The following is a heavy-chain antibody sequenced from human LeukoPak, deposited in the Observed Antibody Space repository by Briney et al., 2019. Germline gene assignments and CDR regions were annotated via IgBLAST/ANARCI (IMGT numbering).Heavy chain of an antibody. J-gene: IGHJ4*02. Sequence: GGSLRLSCAASGFTLTTNAMTWVRQAPGKGLECVSAITGDGITTYYADSVKGRFTISRDNSRYILYLQLTNLRAEDTAIYYCAKAYGTNGYFQLPIDFWGQGTLVTVSS. CDR2: ITGDGITT. CDR1: GFTLTTNA. D-gene: IGHD2-8*01. CDR3: AKAYGTNGYFQLPIDF. V-gene: IGHV3-23*01.